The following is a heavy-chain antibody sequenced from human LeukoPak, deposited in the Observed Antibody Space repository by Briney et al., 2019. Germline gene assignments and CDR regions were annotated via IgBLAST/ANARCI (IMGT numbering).Heavy chain of an antibody. CDR3: AREAATDDY. D-gene: IGHD6-25*01. V-gene: IGHV1-2*02. CDR2: INPNSGGT. J-gene: IGHJ4*02. Sequence: ASVKVSSKASGYTFTSYDINWVRQATGQGLEWMGWINPNSGGTNYAQKFQGRVTMTRDTSISTAYMELSRLRSDDTAVYYCAREAATDDYWGQGTLVTVSS. CDR1: GYTFTSYD.